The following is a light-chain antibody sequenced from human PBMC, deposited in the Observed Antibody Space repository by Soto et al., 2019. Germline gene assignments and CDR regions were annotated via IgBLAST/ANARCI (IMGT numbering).Light chain of an antibody. CDR2: EVS. Sequence: QSVLTQPASVSGSPGQSITISCTGTNSDVGSYNLVSWYQQHPGKAPKLMIYEVSKWPSGVSNRFSGSKSGNTASLTISGLQAEDEADYYCGSYAGRSTLVFGGGTQLTVL. CDR1: NSDVGSYNL. V-gene: IGLV2-23*02. CDR3: GSYAGRSTLV. J-gene: IGLJ3*02.